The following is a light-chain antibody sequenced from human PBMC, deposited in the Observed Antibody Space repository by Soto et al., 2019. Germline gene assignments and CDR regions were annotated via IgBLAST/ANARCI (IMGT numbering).Light chain of an antibody. CDR3: SSYAGSNNYV. Sequence: QSALTQPPSASGSPGQSVTISCTGTSSDVGGYSFVSWYQQHPGKAPKLMIYEVSKRPSGVPDRFSGPKSGNTASLTVSGLQAEDEADYYCSSYAGSNNYVFGTGTKLTVL. V-gene: IGLV2-8*01. CDR1: SSDVGGYSF. CDR2: EVS. J-gene: IGLJ1*01.